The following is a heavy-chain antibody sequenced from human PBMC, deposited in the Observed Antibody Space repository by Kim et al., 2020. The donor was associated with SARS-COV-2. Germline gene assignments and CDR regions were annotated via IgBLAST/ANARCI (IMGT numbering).Heavy chain of an antibody. CDR2: IYYSGST. CDR3: ARAILWFEIPNWFDP. D-gene: IGHD3-10*01. J-gene: IGHJ5*02. Sequence: SETLSLTCTVSGGSISSYYWSWIRQPPGKGLEWIGYIYYSGSTNYNPSLKSRVTISVDTSKNQFSLKLSSVTAADTAVYYCARAILWFEIPNWFDPWGQGTLVTVSS. V-gene: IGHV4-59*01. CDR1: GGSISSYY.